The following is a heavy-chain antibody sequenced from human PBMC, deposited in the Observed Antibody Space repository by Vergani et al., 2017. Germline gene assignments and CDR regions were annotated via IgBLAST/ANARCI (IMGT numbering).Heavy chain of an antibody. CDR2: IDRNYGVK. J-gene: IGHJ2*01. Sequence: EVQLLESGGGLVQSGGSLRLSCAASGFTFSNSAVSWVRQAPGRGLEWVSGIDRNYGVKNGNSFEGRFSISRDNAKKAVFLQMNNLRHEDTALYFCVKDNDYDADGPFDLWGRGTLVTVSS. D-gene: IGHD3-16*01. CDR3: VKDNDYDADGPFDL. CDR1: GFTFSNSA. V-gene: IGHV3-20*04.